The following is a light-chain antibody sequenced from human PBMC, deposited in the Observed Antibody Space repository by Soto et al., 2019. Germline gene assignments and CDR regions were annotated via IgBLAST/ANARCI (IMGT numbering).Light chain of an antibody. CDR2: DAS. Sequence: ELVMTQSPGTLSVSPGERATLSCRASQNIINNLAWYQQKPGQAPRLLIYDASNRATGIPARFSGSGSGTEFTLTISSLEPEDFAVDYCQQRSNWPRFGQGTKVDIK. V-gene: IGKV3-11*01. J-gene: IGKJ1*01. CDR1: QNIINN. CDR3: QQRSNWPR.